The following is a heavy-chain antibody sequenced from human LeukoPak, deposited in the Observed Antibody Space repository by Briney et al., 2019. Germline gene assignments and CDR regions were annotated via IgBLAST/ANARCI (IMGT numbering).Heavy chain of an antibody. D-gene: IGHD6-13*01. V-gene: IGHV3-7*01. J-gene: IGHJ4*02. CDR2: IKQDGSEK. CDR1: GFTFSSYA. Sequence: GGSLRLSCAASGFTFSSYAMHWVRQAPGKGREWVANIKQDGSEKYYVDSVKGRFTISRDNAKNSLYLQMNSLRAEDTAVYYCARPPRGAAAGDYWGQGTLVTVSS. CDR3: ARPPRGAAAGDY.